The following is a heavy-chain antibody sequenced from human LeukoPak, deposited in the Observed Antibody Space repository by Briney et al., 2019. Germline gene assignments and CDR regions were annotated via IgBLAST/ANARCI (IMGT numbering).Heavy chain of an antibody. CDR1: GDSINSYY. CDR3: ARRITSSGWYRYDY. V-gene: IGHV4-59*08. Sequence: SETLSLTCTVSGDSINSYYWSWIRQPPGKGLEWIGYIFYSGSTNYNPSLKSRVTISVDTSKNQFSLKLSSVTAADTAVYYCARRITSSGWYRYDYWGQGTLVTVSS. J-gene: IGHJ4*02. D-gene: IGHD6-19*01. CDR2: IFYSGST.